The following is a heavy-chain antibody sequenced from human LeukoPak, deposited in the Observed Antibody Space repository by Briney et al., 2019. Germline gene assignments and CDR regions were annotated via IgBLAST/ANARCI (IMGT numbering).Heavy chain of an antibody. J-gene: IGHJ4*02. V-gene: IGHV4-61*02. CDR3: AGGSSWPFDY. CDR1: GVSVSSSDYY. D-gene: IGHD6-13*01. CDR2: IYTSGST. Sequence: PSETLSLTCTVSGVSVSSSDYYWSWIRQPAGKGLEWIGRIYTSGSTNYNPSLKSRVTMSVDTSKNQFSLKLSSVTAADTAVYYCAGGSSWPFDYWGQGTLVTVSS.